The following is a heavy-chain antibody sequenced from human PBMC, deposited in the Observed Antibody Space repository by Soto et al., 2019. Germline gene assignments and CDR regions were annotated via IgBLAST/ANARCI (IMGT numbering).Heavy chain of an antibody. J-gene: IGHJ6*04. V-gene: IGHV3-66*01. CDR3: ARDDVLCDGGSCYGVLLDF. Sequence: HPGGSLRLSCAASGFTVSSKYMSWVRQAPGKGLEWVSLIQSGGTTYYADSVKGRFTISRDSSENTLHLQMDSLRAEDTAVYYCARDDVLCDGGSCYGVLLDFSGKGSSVIVSS. D-gene: IGHD2-15*01. CDR2: IQSGGTT. CDR1: GFTVSSKY.